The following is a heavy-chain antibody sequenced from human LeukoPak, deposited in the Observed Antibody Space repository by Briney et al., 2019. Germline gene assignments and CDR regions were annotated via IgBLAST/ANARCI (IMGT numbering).Heavy chain of an antibody. J-gene: IGHJ3*02. CDR1: GFTFSGSA. CDR3: TRLVAFDI. Sequence: GGSLRLSCAASGFTFSGSAMHWVRQASGRGLEWVGRIRSKANSYATAYAASVKGRFTISRDDSKNTAYLQMNSLKTEDTAVYYCTRLVAFDIWGQGTMVTVSS. V-gene: IGHV3-73*01. CDR2: IRSKANSYAT.